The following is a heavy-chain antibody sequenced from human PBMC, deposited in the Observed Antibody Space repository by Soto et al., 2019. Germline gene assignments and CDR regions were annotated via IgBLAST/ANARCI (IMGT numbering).Heavy chain of an antibody. V-gene: IGHV1-46*01. J-gene: IGHJ4*02. D-gene: IGHD2-15*01. CDR1: GYTFTSYY. Sequence: QVQLVQSGAEVKKPGASVKVSCKASGYTFTSYYMHWVRQAPGQGLEWMGIINPSGGSTSYAQKFQGSVTMTRDTSTSTVYMELSSLRSEDTAVYYCARAYDVRPIRWYSLALRFWGQGTLVTVSS. CDR2: INPSGGST. CDR3: ARAYDVRPIRWYSLALRF.